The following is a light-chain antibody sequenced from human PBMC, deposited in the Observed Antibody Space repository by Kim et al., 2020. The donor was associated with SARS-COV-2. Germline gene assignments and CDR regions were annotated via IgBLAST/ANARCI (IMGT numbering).Light chain of an antibody. CDR3: QSYDSDNWV. J-gene: IGLJ3*02. V-gene: IGLV6-57*01. CDR1: AGSIVGDY. CDR2: ENN. Sequence: GKTGPISCTRSAGSIVGDYVQWYQQRPGSSPTSVIYENNQRASGVPDRFSGSIDSSSNSASLTISGLKTEDEADYYCQSYDSDNWVFGGGTQLTVL.